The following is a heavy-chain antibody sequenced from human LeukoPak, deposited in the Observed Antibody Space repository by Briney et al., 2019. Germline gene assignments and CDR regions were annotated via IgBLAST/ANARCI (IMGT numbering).Heavy chain of an antibody. CDR3: ATTGRSLPRGPYYDILTGYRETYYFDY. CDR1: GYTLTELS. V-gene: IGHV1-24*01. D-gene: IGHD3-9*01. CDR2: FDPEDGET. Sequence: ASVKVSCKVSGYTLTELSMHWVRQASGKGLEWMGGFDPEDGETIYAQKFQGRVTMTEDTSTDTAYMELSSLRSEDTAVYYCATTGRSLPRGPYYDILTGYRETYYFDYWGQGTLVTVSS. J-gene: IGHJ4*02.